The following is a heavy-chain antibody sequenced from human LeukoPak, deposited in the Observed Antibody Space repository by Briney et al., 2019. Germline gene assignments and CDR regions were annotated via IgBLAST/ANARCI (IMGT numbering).Heavy chain of an antibody. CDR3: ARRAGGGAFDY. CDR2: FDPEDGET. Sequence: ASVTVSCKVSGYTLTELSMHWVRQAPGKGLEWMGGFDPEDGETIYAQKFQGRVTMTRDTSTTTVFMELSSLRSEDTAVFYCARRAGGGAFDYWGQGTLVTVSS. J-gene: IGHJ4*02. V-gene: IGHV1-24*01. CDR1: GYTLTELS. D-gene: IGHD2-15*01.